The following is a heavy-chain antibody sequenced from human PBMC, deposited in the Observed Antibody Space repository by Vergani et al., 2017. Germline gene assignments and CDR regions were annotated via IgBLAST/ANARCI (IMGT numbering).Heavy chain of an antibody. CDR3: ARGRHTVGDIDGNWCVP. CDR2: IKQVGSEK. J-gene: IGHJ5*02. V-gene: IGHV3-7*01. CDR1: GFTLSSYW. Sequence: EVQLVEAGGGLVQPGGSLRPPCPASGFTLSSYWTGSVRQAPGKGLERVAKIKQVGSEKCYVASVKGRFTITRDNAKNSLYLQMTSRSAEDTAVYYCARGRHTVGDIDGNWCVPWGEGTLVSVSS. D-gene: IGHD5-18*01.